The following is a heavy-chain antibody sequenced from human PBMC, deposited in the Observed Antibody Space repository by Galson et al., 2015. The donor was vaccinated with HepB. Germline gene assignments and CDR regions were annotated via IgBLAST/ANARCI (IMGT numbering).Heavy chain of an antibody. V-gene: IGHV3-23*01. CDR3: AKVPGRDGYNYFDY. Sequence: SLRLSCAASGFTFSSYAMSWVRQAPGKGLEWVSAISGSGGSTYYADSVKGRFTISRDNSKNTLYLQMNSLRAKDTAVYYCAKVPGRDGYNYFDYWGQGTLVTVSS. D-gene: IGHD5-24*01. J-gene: IGHJ4*02. CDR1: GFTFSSYA. CDR2: ISGSGGST.